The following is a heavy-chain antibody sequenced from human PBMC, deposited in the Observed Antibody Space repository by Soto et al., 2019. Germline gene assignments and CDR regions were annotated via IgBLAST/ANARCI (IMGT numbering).Heavy chain of an antibody. CDR3: GSSASPDAY. D-gene: IGHD3-22*01. V-gene: IGHV3-48*01. CDR2: INSGSTSV. CDR1: GFIFNSYS. J-gene: IGHJ4*02. Sequence: EVQLVESGGGLVQPGGSLRLSCVASGFIFNSYSMNWVRQAPGNGLEWISYINSGSTSVFYADSVKGRFTISRDNAKNSLYLQMNSLRAEDTAVYYCGSSASPDAYWGQGTLVTVSS.